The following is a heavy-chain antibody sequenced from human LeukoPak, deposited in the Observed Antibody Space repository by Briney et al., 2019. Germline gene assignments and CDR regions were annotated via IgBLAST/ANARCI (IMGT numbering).Heavy chain of an antibody. V-gene: IGHV3-74*01. CDR1: GFTFSTYW. D-gene: IGHD1-26*01. CDR2: INSDGSST. Sequence: GGSLRLSCAGSGFTFSTYWMHWVRQAPGKGLVWVSRINSDGSSTSYADSVKGRFTISRDNAKNTLYLQMNSLRGEDTAVYYCARDPPEWELPQDYWGRGTLVAVSS. CDR3: ARDPPEWELPQDY. J-gene: IGHJ4*02.